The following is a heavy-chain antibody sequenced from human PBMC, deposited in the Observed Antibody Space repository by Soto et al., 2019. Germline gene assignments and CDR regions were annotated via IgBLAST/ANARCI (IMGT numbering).Heavy chain of an antibody. CDR1: GFTFSNYW. D-gene: IGHD3-3*02. CDR3: AAILGMDV. Sequence: EVQLVESGGGLVQPGGSLRLSCAVSGFTFSNYWMSWVRQAPGKGLEWVANIKKDGSEKYYVDSVKGRFIISSDNGKKSLYLQMNDLRAEDTAVYYCAAILGMDVWGQGTTVTVSS. J-gene: IGHJ6*02. V-gene: IGHV3-7*05. CDR2: IKKDGSEK.